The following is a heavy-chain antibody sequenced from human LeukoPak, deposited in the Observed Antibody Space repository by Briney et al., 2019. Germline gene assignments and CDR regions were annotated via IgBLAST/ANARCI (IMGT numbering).Heavy chain of an antibody. V-gene: IGHV1-3*01. D-gene: IGHD5-24*01. Sequence: ASVKVSCKASGYTFTSYAMHWVRQAPGQRLEWMGWINAGNGNTKYSQKFQGRVTITRDTSASTAYMELSSLRSEDTAVYYCASPSLGREEMATTFDYWGQGTLVTVSS. J-gene: IGHJ4*02. CDR1: GYTFTSYA. CDR3: ASPSLGREEMATTFDY. CDR2: INAGNGNT.